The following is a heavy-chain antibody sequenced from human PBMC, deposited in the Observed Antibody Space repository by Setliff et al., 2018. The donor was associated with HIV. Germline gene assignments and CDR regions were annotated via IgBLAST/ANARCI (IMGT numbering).Heavy chain of an antibody. CDR1: GGSISDISYY. V-gene: IGHV4-39*07. CDR3: ARDAGRSWEVAFWYFDL. CDR2: LFYSGST. J-gene: IGHJ2*01. D-gene: IGHD6-13*01. Sequence: SETLSLTCTVSGGSISDISYYWGWIRQPPGKGLEWIGSLFYSGSTYYNPSLKGRVTISVDTSKNQFSLQLNSVTAADTAVYYCARDAGRSWEVAFWYFDLWGRGSLVTVSS.